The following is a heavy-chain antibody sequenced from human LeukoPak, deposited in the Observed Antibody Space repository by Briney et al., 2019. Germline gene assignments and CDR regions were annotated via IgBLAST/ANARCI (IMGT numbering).Heavy chain of an antibody. CDR3: ARLNFGGYPFDY. Sequence: PSETLSLTCTVPGGSISSSSYYWGWIPQPPGKGLEWIVCVYYSGRTNYNPSLKSRVTISVDTSKIQLSLKLSSVTATDTAVYDCARLNFGGYPFDYWGQGTLVTVSS. J-gene: IGHJ4*02. V-gene: IGHV4-39*01. CDR2: VYYSGRT. D-gene: IGHD4-17*01. CDR1: GGSISSSSYY.